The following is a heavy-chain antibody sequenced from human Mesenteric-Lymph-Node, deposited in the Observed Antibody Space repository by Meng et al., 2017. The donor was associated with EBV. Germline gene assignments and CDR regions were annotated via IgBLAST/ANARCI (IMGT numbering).Heavy chain of an antibody. CDR3: ARSTRGYSSSWFDY. CDR1: GGSFSGSF. D-gene: IGHD6-13*01. V-gene: IGHV4-34*02. Sequence: QVQLPQWGAGLLKPSETLSLTCAVYGGSFSGSFWSWIRQPPGKGLEWIGEINPSGGTNYSPSLKSRVTISLDTSKNQFSLKLSSVTAADTAVYYCARSTRGYSSSWFDYWSQGTLVTVSS. J-gene: IGHJ4*02. CDR2: INPSGGT.